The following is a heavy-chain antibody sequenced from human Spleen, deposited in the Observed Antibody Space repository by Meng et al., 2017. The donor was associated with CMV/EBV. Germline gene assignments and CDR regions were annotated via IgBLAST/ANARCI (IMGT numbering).Heavy chain of an antibody. D-gene: IGHD3-10*01. Sequence: GESLKISCAASGFTFSSYAMSWVRQAPGKGLEWVSAISGSGGSTYYADSVKGRFTISRDNSKNTLYLQMNSLRAEDTAIYYCARGADLLLWFGESPQDYWGQGTLVTVSS. V-gene: IGHV3-23*01. J-gene: IGHJ4*02. CDR1: GFTFSSYA. CDR2: ISGSGGST. CDR3: ARGADLLLWFGESPQDY.